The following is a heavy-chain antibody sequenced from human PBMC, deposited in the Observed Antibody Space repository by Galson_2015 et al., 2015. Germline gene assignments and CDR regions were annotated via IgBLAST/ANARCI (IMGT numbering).Heavy chain of an antibody. V-gene: IGHV3-21*01. D-gene: IGHD3-10*01. J-gene: IGHJ4*02. Sequence: SLRLSCAASRFTFSSYTMRWVRQAPGKGLEWVSSISSSSSYTYYADSVKGRFTISRDNAKSSLYLNMNSLRVEDTAVYYCAADNYYGSGARSDYWGQGILVTVSS. CDR2: ISSSSSYT. CDR3: AADNYYGSGARSDY. CDR1: RFTFSSYT.